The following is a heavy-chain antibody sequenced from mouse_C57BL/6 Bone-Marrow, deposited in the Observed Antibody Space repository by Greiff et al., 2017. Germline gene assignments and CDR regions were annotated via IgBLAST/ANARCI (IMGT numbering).Heavy chain of an antibody. J-gene: IGHJ3*01. Sequence: LVESGAELMKPGASVKLSCKATGYTFTGYWIEWVKQRPGHGLEWIGEILPGSGSTNYNEKFKGKATFTADTSSNTAYMQLSSLTTEDSAIYYCARKEITTVVEDWFAYWGQGTLVTVSA. V-gene: IGHV1-9*01. CDR3: ARKEITTVVEDWFAY. D-gene: IGHD1-1*01. CDR2: ILPGSGST. CDR1: GYTFTGYW.